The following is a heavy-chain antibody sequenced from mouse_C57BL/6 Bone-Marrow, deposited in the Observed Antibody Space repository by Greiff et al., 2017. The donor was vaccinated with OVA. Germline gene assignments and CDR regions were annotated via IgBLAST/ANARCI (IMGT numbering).Heavy chain of an antibody. CDR3: TRLRDYDVGY. Sequence: QVQLQQSGAELVRPGASVTLSCKASGYTFTDYEMHWVKQTPVHGLEWIGAIDPETGGTAYNQKFKGKAILTADKSSSTAYMELRSLTSEDSAVYYCTRLRDYDVGYWGQGTTLTVSS. CDR1: GYTFTDYE. J-gene: IGHJ2*01. V-gene: IGHV1-15*01. CDR2: IDPETGGT. D-gene: IGHD2-4*01.